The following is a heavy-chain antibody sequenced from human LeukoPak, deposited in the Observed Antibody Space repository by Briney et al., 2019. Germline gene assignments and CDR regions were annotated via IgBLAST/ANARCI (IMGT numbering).Heavy chain of an antibody. J-gene: IGHJ4*02. CDR3: ARVRGGYSSGYPLDY. Sequence: PGGSLRLSCAASGFTFSSYAMHWVRQAPGKGLEWVAVISYDGSNKYYADSVKGRFTISRDNAKNSLYLQMNSLRAEDTAVYYCARVRGGYSSGYPLDYWGQGTLVTVSS. CDR2: ISYDGSNK. D-gene: IGHD3-22*01. V-gene: IGHV3-30*04. CDR1: GFTFSSYA.